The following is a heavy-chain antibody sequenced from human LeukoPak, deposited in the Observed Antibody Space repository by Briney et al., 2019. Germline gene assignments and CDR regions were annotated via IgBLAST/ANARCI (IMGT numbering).Heavy chain of an antibody. Sequence: ASVKVSCKASGYTFTGYYMHWVRQAPGQGLEWMGWINPNSGGTNYAQKFQGRVTVTRDTSISTAYMELSRLRSDDTAVYYCAREGRFNTMVRGVIWFDPWGQGTLVTVSS. CDR3: AREGRFNTMVRGVIWFDP. CDR2: INPNSGGT. D-gene: IGHD3-10*01. CDR1: GYTFTGYY. V-gene: IGHV1-2*02. J-gene: IGHJ5*02.